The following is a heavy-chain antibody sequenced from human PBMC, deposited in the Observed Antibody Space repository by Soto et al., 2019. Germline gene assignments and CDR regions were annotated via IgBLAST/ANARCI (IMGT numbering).Heavy chain of an antibody. Sequence: PGGSLRLSCAASGFTFSSYSMNWVRQAPGKGLEWVSSISSSSSYIYYADSVKGRFTISRDNAKNSLYLQMNSLRAEDTAVYYCAGADCSGGSCFAPFDYWGQGTLVTVSS. CDR2: ISSSSSYI. D-gene: IGHD2-15*01. CDR3: AGADCSGGSCFAPFDY. CDR1: GFTFSSYS. V-gene: IGHV3-21*01. J-gene: IGHJ4*02.